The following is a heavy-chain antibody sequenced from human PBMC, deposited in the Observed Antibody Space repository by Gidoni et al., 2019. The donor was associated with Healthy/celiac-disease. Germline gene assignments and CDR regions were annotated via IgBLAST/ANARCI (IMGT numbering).Heavy chain of an antibody. J-gene: IGHJ4*02. CDR3: AKDHWGEYGSGLVDY. D-gene: IGHD3-10*01. CDR2: ISYDGSNK. Sequence: QVQLVESGGGVVQPGRSLSLSCAASGFTFSSYGMHWVRQAPGKGLGWVAVISYDGSNKYYADSVKGRFTISRDNSKNTLYLQMNSLRAEDTAVYYCAKDHWGEYGSGLVDYWGQGTLVTVSS. CDR1: GFTFSSYG. V-gene: IGHV3-30*18.